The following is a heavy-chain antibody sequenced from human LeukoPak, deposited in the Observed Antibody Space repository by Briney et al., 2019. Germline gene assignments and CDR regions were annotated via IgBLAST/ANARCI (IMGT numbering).Heavy chain of an antibody. CDR3: ASRGPMVRGAGDY. Sequence: PSETLSLTCTVSGGSISSGGYYWSWIRQHPGKGLEWIGYIYYSGSTYYNPSLKSRVTISVDTSKNQFSLELSSVTAADTAVYYCASRGPMVRGAGDYWGQGTLVTVSS. CDR1: GGSISSGGYY. J-gene: IGHJ4*02. CDR2: IYYSGST. D-gene: IGHD3-10*01. V-gene: IGHV4-31*03.